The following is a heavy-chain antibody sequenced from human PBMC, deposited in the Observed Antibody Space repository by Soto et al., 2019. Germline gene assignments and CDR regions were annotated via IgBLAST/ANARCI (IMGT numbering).Heavy chain of an antibody. D-gene: IGHD4-17*01. J-gene: IGHJ4*02. Sequence: QVQLQESGPGLVKPSQTLSLTCTVSCGSINTGDYYWSWIRQPPAKGLEWIGYIYYSGSTYYNPSLKSRVTISVDTSMNQFSLNLNSVTAADTAVYYCVRDYGARVYFDYWGQGSLVTVSS. V-gene: IGHV4-30-4*01. CDR3: VRDYGARVYFDY. CDR1: CGSINTGDYY. CDR2: IYYSGST.